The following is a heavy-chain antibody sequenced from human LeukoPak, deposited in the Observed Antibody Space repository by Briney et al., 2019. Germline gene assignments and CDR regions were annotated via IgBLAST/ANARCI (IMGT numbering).Heavy chain of an antibody. D-gene: IGHD3-10*01. V-gene: IGHV3-74*01. Sequence: GGSLRLSCAASGFTFSSYWMHWVRQAPGKGLVWVSRINSDGSSTSYADSVKGRFTISRDNAKNTLYLQMNSLRAEDTAVYYCARDEGRIYGSRPLDYWGQGTTVTVSS. CDR1: GFTFSSYW. CDR2: INSDGSST. CDR3: ARDEGRIYGSRPLDY. J-gene: IGHJ4*03.